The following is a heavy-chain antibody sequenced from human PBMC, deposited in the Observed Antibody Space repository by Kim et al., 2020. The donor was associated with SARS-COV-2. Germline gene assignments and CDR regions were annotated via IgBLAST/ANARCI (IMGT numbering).Heavy chain of an antibody. Sequence: ASVKVSCKASGYTITNNYMQWVRQAPGQGLEWMAMIDPSTGSTSYAQKFQGRITVTRDTSRNTVYMELSSLRSEDTAVYYCARDNFGFDIWAQGTVVTVSS. V-gene: IGHV1-46*01. D-gene: IGHD3-3*01. J-gene: IGHJ3*02. CDR1: GYTITNNY. CDR2: IDPSTGST. CDR3: ARDNFGFDI.